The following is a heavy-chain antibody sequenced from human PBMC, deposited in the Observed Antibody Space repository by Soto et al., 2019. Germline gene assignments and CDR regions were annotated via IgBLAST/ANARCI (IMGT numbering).Heavy chain of an antibody. J-gene: IGHJ3*02. Sequence: QVQLVESGGGVVQPGRSLRLSCAASGFTFSSYGMHWVRQAPGKGLEWVAVIWYDGSNKYYADSVKGRFTISRDNSKNPLYLQMNSLRAEDTAVYYCARSEDYDSSGYYRMPAFDIWGQGTMVTVSS. CDR1: GFTFSSYG. V-gene: IGHV3-33*01. D-gene: IGHD3-22*01. CDR2: IWYDGSNK. CDR3: ARSEDYDSSGYYRMPAFDI.